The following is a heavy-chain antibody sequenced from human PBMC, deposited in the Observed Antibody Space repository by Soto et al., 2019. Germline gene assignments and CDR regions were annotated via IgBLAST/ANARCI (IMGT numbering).Heavy chain of an antibody. J-gene: IGHJ4*02. D-gene: IGHD4-17*01. CDR1: GFTFSSYG. CDR2: ISYDGSNK. Sequence: GGSLRLSCAASGFTFSSYGMHWVRQAPGKGLEWVAVISYDGSNKYYADSVKGRFTISRDNSKNTLYLQMNSLRAEDTAVYYCAKEFKSYGDYVFDYWGQGTLVTVSS. V-gene: IGHV3-30*18. CDR3: AKEFKSYGDYVFDY.